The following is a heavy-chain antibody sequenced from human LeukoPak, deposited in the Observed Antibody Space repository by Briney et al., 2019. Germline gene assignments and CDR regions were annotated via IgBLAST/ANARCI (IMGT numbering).Heavy chain of an antibody. CDR1: GFTFSSYA. V-gene: IGHV3-23*01. D-gene: IGHD2-8*01. Sequence: GGSLRLSCAASGFTFSSYAMSWVRQAPGKGLEWFSVISGSGGSTYYADSVKGRFTISRDSSKNTLYLQMNSLRAEDTAVYYCAKGTLGYCTNGVCYPFDYWGQGTLVTVSS. CDR3: AKGTLGYCTNGVCYPFDY. CDR2: ISGSGGST. J-gene: IGHJ4*02.